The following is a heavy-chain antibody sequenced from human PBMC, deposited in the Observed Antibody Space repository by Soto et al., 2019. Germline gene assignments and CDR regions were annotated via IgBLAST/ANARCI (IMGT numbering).Heavy chain of an antibody. J-gene: IGHJ4*02. D-gene: IGHD3-9*01. CDR1: GGSISSSSYY. CDR2: IYYSGST. V-gene: IGHV4-39*01. Sequence: PSETLSLTCTVSGGSISSSSYYWGWIRQPPGKGLEWIGSIYYSGSTYYNPSLKSRVTISVDTSKDQFPLKLSPVTAADTAVYYCARHIRYYDILTGYYLAYFDYWGQGTLVTVSS. CDR3: ARHIRYYDILTGYYLAYFDY.